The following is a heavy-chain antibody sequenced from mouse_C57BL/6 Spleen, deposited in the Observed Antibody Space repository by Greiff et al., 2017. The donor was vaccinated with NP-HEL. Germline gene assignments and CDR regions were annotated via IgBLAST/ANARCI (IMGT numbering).Heavy chain of an antibody. V-gene: IGHV5-4*01. CDR1: GFTFSSYA. CDR3: ARDLGTRAMDY. CDR2: ISDGGSYT. J-gene: IGHJ4*01. Sequence: DVKLVESGGGLVKPGGSLKLSCAASGFTFSSYAMSWVRQTPEKRLEWVATISDGGSYTYYPDNVKGRFTISRDNAKNNLYLQMSHLKSEDTAMYYCARDLGTRAMDYWGQGTSVTVSS. D-gene: IGHD4-1*01.